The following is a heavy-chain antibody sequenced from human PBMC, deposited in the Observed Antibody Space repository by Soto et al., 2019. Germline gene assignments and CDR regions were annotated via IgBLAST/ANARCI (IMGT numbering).Heavy chain of an antibody. V-gene: IGHV4-59*01. CDR1: GGTISRYY. CDR3: ARDLWGYCGTDCYPLDV. D-gene: IGHD2-21*02. CDR2: MYNTGST. J-gene: IGHJ6*02. Sequence: QVQLQESGPGLVKPSETLSLTCTVSGGTISRYYWSWIRQPPGKGLEWIGYMYNTGSTVYNPSFKSRVSISVETSNNQFSLKLNSVTAADTAVYYCARDLWGYCGTDCYPLDVWGQGTTVTVSS.